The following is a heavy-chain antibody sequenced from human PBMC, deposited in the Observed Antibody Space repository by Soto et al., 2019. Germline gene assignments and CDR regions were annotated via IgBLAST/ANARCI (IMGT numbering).Heavy chain of an antibody. CDR2: ISYDGSNK. J-gene: IGHJ4*02. V-gene: IGHV3-30*18. Sequence: PGGSLRLSCAASGFTFSSYGMHWVRQAPGKGLEWVAVISYDGSNKYYADSVKGRFTISRDNSKNTLYLQMNSLRAEDTAVYYCAKDRQWLGAFDYWGQGTLVTVSS. CDR1: GFTFSSYG. D-gene: IGHD6-19*01. CDR3: AKDRQWLGAFDY.